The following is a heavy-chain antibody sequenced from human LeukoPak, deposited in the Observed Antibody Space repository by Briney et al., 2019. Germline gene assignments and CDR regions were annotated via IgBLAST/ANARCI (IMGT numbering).Heavy chain of an antibody. Sequence: ASVKVSCKAFGYTFTGYWMHWVRQAPGQGPEWMGVISPSGGSTIYAQKFQGRVTITADESTSTAYMELSSLRSEDTAVYYCARDGQYSYGYEGDAFDIWGQGTMVTVSS. CDR1: GYTFTGYW. D-gene: IGHD5-18*01. J-gene: IGHJ3*02. CDR3: ARDGQYSYGYEGDAFDI. CDR2: ISPSGGST. V-gene: IGHV1-46*01.